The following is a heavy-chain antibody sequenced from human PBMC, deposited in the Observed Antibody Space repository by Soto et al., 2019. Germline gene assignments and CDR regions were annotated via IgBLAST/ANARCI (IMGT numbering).Heavy chain of an antibody. CDR3: TTAGYPPWSPLDY. V-gene: IGHV1-8*01. J-gene: IGHJ4*02. D-gene: IGHD2-15*01. CDR2: MSPNSGRT. CDR1: GYTFSNHD. Sequence: ASVKVSCKASGYTFSNHDINWVRQATGQGLEWMGWMSPNSGRTGYAQKFQGRVTMTRNTSSSTAYMELNSLKTEDTAVYYCTTAGYPPWSPLDYWGQGTLVTVSS.